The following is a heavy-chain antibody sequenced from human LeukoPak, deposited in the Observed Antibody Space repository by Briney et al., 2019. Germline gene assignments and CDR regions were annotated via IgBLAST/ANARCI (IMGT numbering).Heavy chain of an antibody. CDR1: GGSISSGDYY. V-gene: IGHV4-30-4*08. J-gene: IGHJ5*02. D-gene: IGHD2-15*01. CDR3: ARLAAAKGEDGIWFDP. CDR2: IYYSGST. Sequence: PSETLSLTCTVSGGSISSGDYYWSWIRQPPGKGLEWIGYIYYSGSTYYNPSLKSRVTISVDTSRNQFSLKLSSVTAADTAVYYCARLAAAKGEDGIWFDPWGQGTLVTVSS.